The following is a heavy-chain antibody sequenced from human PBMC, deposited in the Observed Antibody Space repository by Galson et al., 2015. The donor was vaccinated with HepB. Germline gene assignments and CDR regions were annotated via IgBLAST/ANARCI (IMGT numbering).Heavy chain of an antibody. CDR2: IYSGGST. D-gene: IGHD4-17*01. CDR3: ARWSETTNHYGMDV. Sequence: SLRLSCAASGFTVSSNYMSWVRQAPGKGLEWVSVIYSGGSTYYADSVKGRFTISRDNSKNTLYLQMNSLRAEDTAVYYCARWSETTNHYGMDVWGQGTTVTVSS. CDR1: GFTVSSNY. J-gene: IGHJ6*02. V-gene: IGHV3-53*01.